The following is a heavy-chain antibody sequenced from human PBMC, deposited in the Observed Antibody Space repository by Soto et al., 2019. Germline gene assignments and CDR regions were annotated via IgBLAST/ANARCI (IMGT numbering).Heavy chain of an antibody. CDR3: ARVVPLSITIFGVDKYYYYYYMDV. D-gene: IGHD3-3*01. Sequence: SETLSLTCTVSGGSISSYYWSWIRQPPGKGLEWIGYIYYSGSTNYNPSLKSRVTISVDTSKNQFSLKLSSVTAADTAVYYCARVVPLSITIFGVDKYYYYYYMDVWGKGTTVTVSS. CDR1: GGSISSYY. CDR2: IYYSGST. J-gene: IGHJ6*03. V-gene: IGHV4-59*01.